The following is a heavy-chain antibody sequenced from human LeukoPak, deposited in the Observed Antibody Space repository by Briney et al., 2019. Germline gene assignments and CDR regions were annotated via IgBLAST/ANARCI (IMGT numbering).Heavy chain of an antibody. J-gene: IGHJ4*02. Sequence: PSETLSLTCIVSGGSISSRSYHWGWIRQPPGKGLEWIGSVSYSGSSSYNPSLKSRVTISVDTSKNQFSLRLTSVTAADTALYYCARGDCSSTSCPFDYWGQGTLVTVSS. CDR3: ARGDCSSTSCPFDY. D-gene: IGHD2-2*01. CDR2: VSYSGSS. V-gene: IGHV4-39*07. CDR1: GGSISSRSYH.